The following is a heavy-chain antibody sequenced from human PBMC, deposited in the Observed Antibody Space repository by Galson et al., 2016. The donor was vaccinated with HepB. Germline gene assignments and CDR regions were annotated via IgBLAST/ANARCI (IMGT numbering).Heavy chain of an antibody. Sequence: SVKVSCKASAYTFAYYYLHWARQAPGQGLEWMGVISPGNGKTTYTQKFQSRITMTSDTSTSIVYMEVSSLRFEDTAVYYCARGLFYSASASGPGTFDYWGQGTLVTVSS. D-gene: IGHD3-10*01. CDR1: AYTFAYYY. CDR2: ISPGNGKT. V-gene: IGHV1-46*01. CDR3: ARGLFYSASASGPGTFDY. J-gene: IGHJ4*02.